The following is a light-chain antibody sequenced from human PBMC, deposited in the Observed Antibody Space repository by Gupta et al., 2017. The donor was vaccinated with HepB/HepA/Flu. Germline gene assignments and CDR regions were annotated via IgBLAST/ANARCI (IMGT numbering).Light chain of an antibody. V-gene: IGLV1-44*01. Sequence: QSVLTQPPSASGTPGQTVTISCSGSSSNIRNDPVNWYQHLPGLAPKLLIHGNDERPSGVPDRFSASKSGTSASLAISGLQSEDEAEYYCATWDDTLNGWVFGGGTKLSVL. CDR3: ATWDDTLNGWV. CDR2: GND. J-gene: IGLJ3*02. CDR1: SSNIRNDP.